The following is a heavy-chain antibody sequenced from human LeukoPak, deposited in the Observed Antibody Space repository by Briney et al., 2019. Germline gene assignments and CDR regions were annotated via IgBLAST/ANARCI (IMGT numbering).Heavy chain of an antibody. V-gene: IGHV1-46*01. D-gene: IGHD3-22*01. CDR3: AREGPRGYYYDSSGYYSN. CDR1: GYTFTSYY. J-gene: IGHJ4*02. Sequence: ASVKVSCKASGYTFTSYYMHWVRQAPGQGLEWMGIINPSGGSTSYAQKFQGRVTMTRDMSTSTVYMELSSLRSEDTAVYYCAREGPRGYYYDSSGYYSNWGQGTLVTVSS. CDR2: INPSGGST.